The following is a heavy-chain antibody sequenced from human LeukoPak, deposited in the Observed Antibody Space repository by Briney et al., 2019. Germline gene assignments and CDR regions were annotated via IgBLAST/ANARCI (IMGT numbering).Heavy chain of an antibody. J-gene: IGHJ6*04. CDR3: ARGDSGSLSGAREYYYYYGMDV. CDR2: IIPIFGTA. CDR1: GGTFSSYA. D-gene: IGHD3-16*01. Sequence: ASVKVSCKASGGTFSSYAISWVRQAPGQGPEWMGGIIPIFGTANYAQKFQGRVTITADESTSTAYVELSSLRSEDTAVYYCARGDSGSLSGAREYYYYYGMDVWGKGTTVTVSS. V-gene: IGHV1-69*01.